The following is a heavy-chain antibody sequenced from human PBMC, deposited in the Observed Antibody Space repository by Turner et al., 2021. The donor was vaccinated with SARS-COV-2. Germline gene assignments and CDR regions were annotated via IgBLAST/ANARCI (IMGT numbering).Heavy chain of an antibody. V-gene: IGHV4-4*07. CDR1: GGPITSFY. Sequence: QVQLQESGSRLVKPSETLSLTCTVSGGPITSFYWSWIREPAGKGLEWIGRISPSGITNYNPALQSRVTMSLDRPNNQFSLKLTSVTAADTAVYFCAREGDGIWGQGTTVTVSS. CDR3: AREGDGI. CDR2: ISPSGIT. J-gene: IGHJ3*02. D-gene: IGHD3-10*01.